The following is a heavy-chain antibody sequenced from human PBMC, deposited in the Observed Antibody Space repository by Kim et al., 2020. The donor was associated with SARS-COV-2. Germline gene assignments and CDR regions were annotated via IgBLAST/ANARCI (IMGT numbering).Heavy chain of an antibody. CDR2: T. J-gene: IGHJ6*02. D-gene: IGHD3-10*01. CDR3: ARVFRCWLMDV. V-gene: IGHV4-34*01. Sequence: TSSNPSLKSRDTISGDTSKNQSSLKLSSVTAADTAVYYCARVFRCWLMDVWGQGTPVTVSS.